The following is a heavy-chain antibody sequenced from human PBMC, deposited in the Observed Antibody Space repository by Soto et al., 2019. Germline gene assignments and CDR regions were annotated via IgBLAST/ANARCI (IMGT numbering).Heavy chain of an antibody. CDR3: SKNGTSWFAS. J-gene: IGHJ5*01. CDR1: GYSFYNSG. CDR2: ISVFNGYA. D-gene: IGHD1-1*01. Sequence: QVQLVQSGPELKKPGASVKVSCKTSGYSFYNSGISWVRQAPGQGLEWRGWISVFNGYAHYAQKFQGRVSMTADTLTSTAYMEFRGLRSDDTAMYYCSKNGTSWFASWGQGTPVTVSS. V-gene: IGHV1-18*01.